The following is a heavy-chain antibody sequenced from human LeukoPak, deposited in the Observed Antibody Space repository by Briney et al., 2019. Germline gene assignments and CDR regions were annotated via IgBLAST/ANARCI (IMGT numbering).Heavy chain of an antibody. CDR3: ARDRDDSSGSWRGYFDY. CDR2: ISYDGSNK. D-gene: IGHD3-22*01. V-gene: IGHV3-30*01. CDR1: GFTFSSYA. Sequence: GGSLRLSCAASGFTFSSYAMHWVRQAPGKGLEWVAVISYDGSNKYYADSVKGRFTISRDNSKNTLYLQMNSLRAEDTAVYYCARDRDDSSGSWRGYFDYWGQGTLVTVSS. J-gene: IGHJ4*02.